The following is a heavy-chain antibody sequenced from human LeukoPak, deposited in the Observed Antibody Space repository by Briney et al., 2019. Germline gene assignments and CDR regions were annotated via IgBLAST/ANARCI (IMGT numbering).Heavy chain of an antibody. CDR2: IIPIFGIA. V-gene: IGHV1-69*04. J-gene: IGHJ6*02. Sequence: SVKVSCKASGGTFSSYAISWVRQAPGQGLEWMGRIIPIFGIANYAQKFQGRVTITADKSTSTAYMELSSLRPEDTAVYYCARSGYSGSYPGGYYYYGMDVWGQGTTVTVSS. CDR1: GGTFSSYA. D-gene: IGHD1-26*01. CDR3: ARSGYSGSYPGGYYYYGMDV.